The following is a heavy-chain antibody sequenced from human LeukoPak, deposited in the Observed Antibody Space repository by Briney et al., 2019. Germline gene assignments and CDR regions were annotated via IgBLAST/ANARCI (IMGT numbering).Heavy chain of an antibody. V-gene: IGHV5-51*01. D-gene: IGHD2-2*01. CDR2: IYPGDSDT. CDR1: GYSFTSYW. J-gene: IGHJ4*02. Sequence: PGESLKISCKGSGYSFTSYWIGWVRQMPGKGLEWMGIIYPGDSDTRYSPSFQGQVTISADKSISTAYLQWSSLKASDTAMYYCARQRGYCSSTSCYDPPFDYWGQGTLVTVSS. CDR3: ARQRGYCSSTSCYDPPFDY.